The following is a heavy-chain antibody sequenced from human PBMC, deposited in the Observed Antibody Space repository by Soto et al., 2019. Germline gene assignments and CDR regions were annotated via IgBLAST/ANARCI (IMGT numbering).Heavy chain of an antibody. CDR1: GYTFTSYG. Sequence: GASVKLSCKASGYTFTSYGMHWVRQAPGQRLEWMGWINAGNGNTKYSQKFQGRVTITRDTSASTAYMELSSLRSEDTAVYYCARGLNVYYFDYWGQGTLVTVSS. CDR3: ARGLNVYYFDY. CDR2: INAGNGNT. J-gene: IGHJ4*02. D-gene: IGHD3-16*01. V-gene: IGHV1-3*01.